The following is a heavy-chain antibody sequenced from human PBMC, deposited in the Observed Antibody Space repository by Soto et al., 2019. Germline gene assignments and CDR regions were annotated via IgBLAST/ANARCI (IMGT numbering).Heavy chain of an antibody. Sequence: SETLSLTCTVSGGPIRSDYWSWIRQPPGKGLEWIGYIYYSGSTNYNPSLKSRVTISVDTSKNQFSLKLSSVTAADTAVYYCARYYGSGSYFPRWFDPWGQGTLVTVS. V-gene: IGHV4-59*01. CDR1: GGPIRSDY. D-gene: IGHD3-10*01. CDR3: ARYYGSGSYFPRWFDP. CDR2: IYYSGST. J-gene: IGHJ5*02.